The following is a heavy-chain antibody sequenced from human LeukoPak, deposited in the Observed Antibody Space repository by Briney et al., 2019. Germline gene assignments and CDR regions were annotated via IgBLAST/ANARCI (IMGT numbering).Heavy chain of an antibody. CDR1: GYTFTSYY. D-gene: IGHD2-21*01. V-gene: IGHV1-46*03. J-gene: IGHJ3*02. CDR2: INPSGGST. CDR3: ARLGYCGGDCPPAFDI. Sequence: ASVKVSCKASGYTFTSYYTHWVRQAPGQGLEWMGIINPSGGSTSYAQKFQGRVTMTRDTSTSTVYMELSSLRSEDTAVYYCARLGYCGGDCPPAFDIWGQGTMVTVSS.